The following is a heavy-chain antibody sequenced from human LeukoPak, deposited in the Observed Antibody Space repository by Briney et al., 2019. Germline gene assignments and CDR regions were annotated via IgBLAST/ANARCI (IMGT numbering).Heavy chain of an antibody. D-gene: IGHD6-13*01. Sequence: AXXXXRQAPGKGXEWVSXXSGSGGSTYYADSVKGRFTISRDNSKNTLYLQMNGLRAEDTAVYYCAKVDSSSWYYWYFDLWGRGTLVTVSS. J-gene: IGHJ2*01. V-gene: IGHV3-23*01. CDR2: XSGSGGST. CDR3: AKVDSSSWYYWYFDL. CDR1: A.